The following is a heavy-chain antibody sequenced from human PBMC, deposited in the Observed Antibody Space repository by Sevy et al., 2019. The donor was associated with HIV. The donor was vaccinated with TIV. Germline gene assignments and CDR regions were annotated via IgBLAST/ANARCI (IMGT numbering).Heavy chain of an antibody. Sequence: GGSLRLSCAASGFPFSSYAMNWVRQGPGKGLEWVSGTGGRGGATYYAPSVKGRFTISGDNSKNTLYLQLDSLRAEDTAVYYCAKDVVAVVGDAFDVWGQGTIVTVSS. D-gene: IGHD2-15*01. CDR3: AKDVVAVVGDAFDV. CDR2: TGGRGGAT. V-gene: IGHV3-23*01. CDR1: GFPFSSYA. J-gene: IGHJ3*01.